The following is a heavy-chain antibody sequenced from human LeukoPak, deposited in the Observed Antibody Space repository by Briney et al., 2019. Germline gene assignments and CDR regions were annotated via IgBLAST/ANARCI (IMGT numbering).Heavy chain of an antibody. Sequence: ASVKVSCKASGYTFTGYYMHWVRQAPGQGLEWMGWINPNSGGTNYAQKFQGRVTMTRDTSISTAYMELSRLRSDDTAVYSCARVVLRFFDWLSSWGQGPLVTVSS. D-gene: IGHD3-3*01. V-gene: IGHV1-2*02. CDR1: GYTFTGYY. CDR3: ARVVLRFFDWLSS. J-gene: IGHJ5*01. CDR2: INPNSGGT.